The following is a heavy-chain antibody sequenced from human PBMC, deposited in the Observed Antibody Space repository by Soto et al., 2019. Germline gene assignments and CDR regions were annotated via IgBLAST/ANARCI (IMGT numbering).Heavy chain of an antibody. D-gene: IGHD2-15*01. CDR3: AKGVAAWGYFDY. CDR2: ISWNSGSI. CDR1: GFTFDDYA. J-gene: IGHJ4*02. Sequence: EVQLVESGGGLVQPGRSLRLSCAASGFTFDDYAMHWVRQAPGKGLEWVSGISWNSGSIGYADSVKGRFTISRDNAKNFLYLAMNSLRAEETGLYYCAKGVAAWGYFDYWGQGTLVTVSS. V-gene: IGHV3-9*01.